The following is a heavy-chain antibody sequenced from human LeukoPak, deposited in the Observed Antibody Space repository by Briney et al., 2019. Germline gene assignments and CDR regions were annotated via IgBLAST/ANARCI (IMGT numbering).Heavy chain of an antibody. CDR1: GFSFSGYW. CDR3: ARRGSTDY. V-gene: IGHV3-7*03. D-gene: IGHD2/OR15-2a*01. Sequence: GGSLRLSCAASGFSFSGYWMTWVRQAPGKGLEWVANIKEDGSEKYYADFVKGRFTISRDNAKNSLDLQMNSLRAEDTAVYYCARRGSTDYWGQVTLVTVYS. CDR2: IKEDGSEK. J-gene: IGHJ4*02.